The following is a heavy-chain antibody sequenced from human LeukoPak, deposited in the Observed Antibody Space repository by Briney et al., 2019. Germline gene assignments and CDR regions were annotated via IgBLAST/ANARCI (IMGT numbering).Heavy chain of an antibody. D-gene: IGHD6-13*01. Sequence: GASVKVSCKASGYTFTSYDINWVRQATGQGLEWMGWMNPNSGNTGYAQKFQGRVTMTRNTSISTAYMELSSLRSEDTAVYYCASGPGYSSSCQLVKLSWNFDYWGQGTLVTVSS. V-gene: IGHV1-8*01. CDR2: MNPNSGNT. CDR1: GYTFTSYD. J-gene: IGHJ4*02. CDR3: ASGPGYSSSCQLVKLSWNFDY.